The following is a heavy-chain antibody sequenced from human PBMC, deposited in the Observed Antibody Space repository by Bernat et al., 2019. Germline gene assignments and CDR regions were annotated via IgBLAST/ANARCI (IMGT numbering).Heavy chain of an antibody. J-gene: IGHJ6*02. CDR1: GFTFNNYA. CDR3: ARGGSGSYYSTREYGMDV. CDR2: ITDSGGDT. D-gene: IGHD3-10*01. V-gene: IGHV3-23*01. Sequence: EVQLLESGGGLVQPGGSLRLSCAASGFTFNNYAMSWVRQAPGMGLEWVSAITDSGGDTFHSDSVKGRFTISRDNSKDTLFLQMNSLRAEDTAMYYCARGGSGSYYSTREYGMDVWGQGTTVTVSS.